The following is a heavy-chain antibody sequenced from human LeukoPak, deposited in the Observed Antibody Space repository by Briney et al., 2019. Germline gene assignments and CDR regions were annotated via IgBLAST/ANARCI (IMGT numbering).Heavy chain of an antibody. CDR2: TSYDGGNR. Sequence: PGGSLRLSCAASGFTFTSYTMHWVRQPPGQGLEWVAATSYDGGNRYYADYVKGRFTISRDNSKNTLFLQMKSLRPEDTAVYFCARKSLWFKYYDYWGQGIWVTVSS. V-gene: IGHV3-30*01. D-gene: IGHD2-21*01. CDR3: ARKSLWFKYYDY. CDR1: GFTFTSYT. J-gene: IGHJ4*02.